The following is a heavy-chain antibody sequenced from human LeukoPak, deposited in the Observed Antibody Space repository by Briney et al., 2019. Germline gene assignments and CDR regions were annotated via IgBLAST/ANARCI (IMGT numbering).Heavy chain of an antibody. CDR2: ISTASNP. D-gene: IGHD7-27*01. J-gene: IGHJ2*01. V-gene: IGHV3-13*05. Sequence: GGSLRLSCAASGFTVRSYDMHWVRQVAGKGLEWVSAISTASNPHYAASVQGRFTIFRANAENSLYLQMNSLSAEDTAVYYCARELGIEGYWYFDLWGRGTLVTVSS. CDR1: GFTVRSYD. CDR3: ARELGIEGYWYFDL.